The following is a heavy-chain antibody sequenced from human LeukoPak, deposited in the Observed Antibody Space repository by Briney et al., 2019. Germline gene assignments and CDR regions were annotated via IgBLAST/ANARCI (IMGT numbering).Heavy chain of an antibody. Sequence: SETLSLTCTVSGGSISSTRYYWSWIRQPPGKGLEWSGEINHSGSTNYNPSLKSRVAISVDTSKNQFSLKLSSVTAADTAVYYCARRGWFGELFRLDYWGQGTLVTVSS. D-gene: IGHD3-10*01. V-gene: IGHV4-39*07. CDR3: ARRGWFGELFRLDY. CDR2: INHSGST. CDR1: GGSISSTRYY. J-gene: IGHJ4*02.